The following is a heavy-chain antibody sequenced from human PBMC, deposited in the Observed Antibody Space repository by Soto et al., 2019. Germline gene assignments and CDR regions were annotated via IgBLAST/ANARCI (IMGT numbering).Heavy chain of an antibody. CDR2: IRSKAYGGTT. J-gene: IGHJ4*02. D-gene: IGHD3-10*01. V-gene: IGHV3-49*03. CDR3: TSIITYYYGSGSYYTDDY. Sequence: EVQLVESGGGLVQPGRSLRLSCTASGFTFGDYAMSWFRQAPGKGLEWVGFIRSKAYGGTTEYAASVKGRFTISRDDSKSIAYLQMNSLKTEDTAVYCCTSIITYYYGSGSYYTDDYWGQGTLVTVSS. CDR1: GFTFGDYA.